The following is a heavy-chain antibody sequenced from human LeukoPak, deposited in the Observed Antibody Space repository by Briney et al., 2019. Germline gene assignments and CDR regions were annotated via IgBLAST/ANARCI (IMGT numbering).Heavy chain of an antibody. CDR2: INHSGST. Sequence: KASETLSLTCAVYGGSFSGYYWSWIRQPPGKGLEWIGEINHSGSTNYNPSLKSRVTISVGTSKNQFSLKLSSVTAADTAVYYCARGRNWNRFFDYWGQGTLVTVSS. CDR1: GGSFSGYY. V-gene: IGHV4-34*01. J-gene: IGHJ4*02. CDR3: ARGRNWNRFFDY. D-gene: IGHD1-1*01.